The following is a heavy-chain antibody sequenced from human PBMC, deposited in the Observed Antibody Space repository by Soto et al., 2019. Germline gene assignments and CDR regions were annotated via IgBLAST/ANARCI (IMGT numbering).Heavy chain of an antibody. J-gene: IGHJ3*01. V-gene: IGHV3-48*01. D-gene: IGHD3-10*01. CDR1: GFTFSIYS. CDR3: ARGVSYGFDF. CDR2: MTSDSNTI. Sequence: GSLRLSCAASGFTFSIYSMNWVRQAPGKGLEWVSYMTSDSNTIHYADSIKGRFTISRDNAKNSLYLQMNSLRAEDTAVYYCARGVSYGFDFWGQGTMVTVSS.